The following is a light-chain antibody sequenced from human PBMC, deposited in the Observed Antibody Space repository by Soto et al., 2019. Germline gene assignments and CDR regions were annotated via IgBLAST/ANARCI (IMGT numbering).Light chain of an antibody. CDR1: SSDVGGYNY. V-gene: IGLV2-14*01. CDR2: EVN. Sequence: QSALTQPAPVSGSPGQSITISCTGTSSDVGGYNYVSWYQQHPGKAPKLMIYEVNNRPSGVSNRFSGSKSGNTASLTISGLQAEDEADYYCSSYTSSSSVVFGGGTKLTVL. J-gene: IGLJ2*01. CDR3: SSYTSSSSVV.